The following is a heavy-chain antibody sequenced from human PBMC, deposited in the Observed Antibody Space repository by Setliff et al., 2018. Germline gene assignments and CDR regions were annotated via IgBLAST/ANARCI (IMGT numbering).Heavy chain of an antibody. V-gene: IGHV2-5*02. CDR1: GFSLRNSGVG. CDR3: AHRRGDYYDSSGYYYDY. D-gene: IGHD3-22*01. J-gene: IGHJ4*02. CDR2: IYWDDDK. Sequence: SGPTLVNPTQTLTLTCTFPGFSLRNSGVGVGWIRQPPGKALEWLALIYWDDDKRYSPSLKSRLTITKDTSKNQVVLTMTNMDPVDTATYYCAHRRGDYYDSSGYYYDYWGQGTLVTVSS.